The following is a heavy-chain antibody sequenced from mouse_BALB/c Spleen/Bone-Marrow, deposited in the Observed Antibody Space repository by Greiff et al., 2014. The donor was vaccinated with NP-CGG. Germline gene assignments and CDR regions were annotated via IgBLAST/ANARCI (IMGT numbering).Heavy chain of an antibody. J-gene: IGHJ3*01. Sequence: EVQLQQSGGGLVQPGGSLKLSCAASRFDFSRYWMTWVRQAPGKGLERIGEINPESSTINYTPSLEDKFIISRDNAKNTLYLQMSKVRSEDTALYYCAGNGYYGWIAYWGQGTLVTVSA. CDR3: AGNGYYGWIAY. CDR2: INPESSTI. CDR1: RFDFSRYW. D-gene: IGHD2-3*01. V-gene: IGHV4-1*02.